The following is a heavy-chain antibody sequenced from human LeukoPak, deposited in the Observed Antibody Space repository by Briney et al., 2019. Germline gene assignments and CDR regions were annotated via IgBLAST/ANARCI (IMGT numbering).Heavy chain of an antibody. J-gene: IGHJ4*02. D-gene: IGHD3-16*01. Sequence: GGSLRLSCAASGFTFSDYWMHWVRQAPGKGLVWVSVINTDTRGTYYADSVKGRFTISRDNAKNTLHLQMNSLRAEDTAVYYCARAGAYHFDNWGQGTLVTVSS. CDR2: INTDTRGT. CDR1: GFTFSDYW. CDR3: ARAGAYHFDN. V-gene: IGHV3-74*01.